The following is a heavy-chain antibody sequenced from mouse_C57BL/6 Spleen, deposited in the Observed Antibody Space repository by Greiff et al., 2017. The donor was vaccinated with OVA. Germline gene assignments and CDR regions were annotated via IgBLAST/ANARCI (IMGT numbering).Heavy chain of an antibody. CDR1: GYSITSGYY. CDR2: ISYDGSN. CDR3: ARGNGHYFDY. D-gene: IGHD3-1*01. V-gene: IGHV3-6*01. Sequence: EVQLQQSGPGLVKPSQSLSLTCSVTGYSITSGYYWNWIRQFPGNKLEWMGYISYDGSNNYNPSLKNRIPITRDTSKNQFFLKLNSVTTEDTATYYCARGNGHYFDYWGQGTTLTVSS. J-gene: IGHJ2*01.